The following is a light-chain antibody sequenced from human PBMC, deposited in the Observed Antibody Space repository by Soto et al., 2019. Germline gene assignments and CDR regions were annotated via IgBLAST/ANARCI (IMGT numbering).Light chain of an antibody. Sequence: EIVMTQSPVTLSVSPGERATLSCRASQSVSSNLAWYQQKPGQAPSLLIYGAFTRATGIPARFSGTGSGTEFTLTISSLQSEDFALYFCQQYNAWPLTFGRGTKVNI. CDR2: GAF. J-gene: IGKJ1*01. CDR1: QSVSSN. CDR3: QQYNAWPLT. V-gene: IGKV3-15*01.